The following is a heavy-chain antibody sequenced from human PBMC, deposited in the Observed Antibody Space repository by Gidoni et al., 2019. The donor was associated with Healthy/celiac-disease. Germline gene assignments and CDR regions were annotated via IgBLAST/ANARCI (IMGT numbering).Heavy chain of an antibody. CDR3: ARGHIAAAGTNNYYYYGMDV. CDR2: IKQDGSEK. V-gene: IGHV3-7*01. CDR1: GFTFSSYW. Sequence: EVQLVESGGGLVQPGGSLRLSCAASGFTFSSYWMSWVRQAPGKGLEWVANIKQDGSEKYYVDSVKGRFTISRDNAKNSLYLQMNSLRAEDTAVYYCARGHIAAAGTNNYYYYGMDVWGQGTTVTVSS. D-gene: IGHD6-13*01. J-gene: IGHJ6*02.